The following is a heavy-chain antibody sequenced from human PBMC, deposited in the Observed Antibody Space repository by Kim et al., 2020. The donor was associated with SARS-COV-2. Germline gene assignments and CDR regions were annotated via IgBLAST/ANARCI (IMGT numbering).Heavy chain of an antibody. CDR3: ARDGDYWGWFGERDAFDI. CDR2: INSDGSST. CDR1: GFTFSSYW. J-gene: IGHJ3*02. V-gene: IGHV3-74*01. D-gene: IGHD3-10*01. Sequence: GGSLRLSCAASGFTFSSYWMHWVRQAPGKGLVWVSRINSDGSSTSYADSVKGRFTISRDNAKNTLYLQMNSLRAEDTAVYYCARDGDYWGWFGERDAFDIWGQGTMVTVSS.